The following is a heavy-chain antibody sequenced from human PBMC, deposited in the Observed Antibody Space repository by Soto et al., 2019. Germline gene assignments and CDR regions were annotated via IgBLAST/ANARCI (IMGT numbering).Heavy chain of an antibody. V-gene: IGHV4-30-4*01. CDR1: GGSISSGDYY. Sequence: VQLQESGPGLVKPSQTLSLTCTVSGGSISSGDYYWSLIRQPPGKGLEWIGYIYYSGSPYYNPSLKSQVTIAEDTAKNLSALKLSSVPAADPAVYYCARGEGGVWGQGTTVTVSS. CDR2: IYYSGSP. D-gene: IGHD3-16*01. J-gene: IGHJ6*02. CDR3: ARGEGGV.